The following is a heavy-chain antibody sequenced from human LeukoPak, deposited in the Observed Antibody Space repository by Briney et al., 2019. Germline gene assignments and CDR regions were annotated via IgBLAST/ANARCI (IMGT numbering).Heavy chain of an antibody. CDR2: INSDGSST. J-gene: IGHJ4*02. V-gene: IGHV3-74*01. CDR1: GFTFSSYW. Sequence: GGSLRLSCAASGFTFSSYWMHWVRQAPGKGLVWVSRINSDGSSTSYADSVKGRFTISRDNAKNTLYLQMNSLRAEDTAVYYCARGRYYGSGSYLLGHWGQGTLVTVSS. D-gene: IGHD3-10*01. CDR3: ARGRYYGSGSYLLGH.